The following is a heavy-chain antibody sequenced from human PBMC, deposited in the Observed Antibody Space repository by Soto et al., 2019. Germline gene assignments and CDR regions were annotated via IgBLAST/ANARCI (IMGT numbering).Heavy chain of an antibody. CDR3: ARDETGSWFDP. J-gene: IGHJ5*02. CDR2: ISAYNGNT. D-gene: IGHD1-1*01. CDR1: GYTFTSYA. V-gene: IGHV1-18*01. Sequence: ASVKVSCKASGYTFTSYAMHWVRQAPGQGLEWMGWISAYNGNTNYAQKLQGRVTMTTDTSTSTAYMELRSLRSDDTAVYYCARDETGSWFDPWGQGTLVTVPQ.